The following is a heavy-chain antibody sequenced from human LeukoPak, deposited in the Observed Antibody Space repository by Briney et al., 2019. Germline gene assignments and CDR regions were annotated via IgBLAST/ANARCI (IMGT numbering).Heavy chain of an antibody. Sequence: GASVKVSCKVSGYTLTELSMHWVRQAPGKGLEWMGGFDPEDGETIYAQKFQGRVTMTEDTSTDTAYMELSSLRSEDTAVYYCAKSSTDFGESWYYFDYWGQGTLVTVSS. CDR1: GYTLTELS. D-gene: IGHD3-10*01. J-gene: IGHJ4*02. CDR3: AKSSTDFGESWYYFDY. CDR2: FDPEDGET. V-gene: IGHV1-24*01.